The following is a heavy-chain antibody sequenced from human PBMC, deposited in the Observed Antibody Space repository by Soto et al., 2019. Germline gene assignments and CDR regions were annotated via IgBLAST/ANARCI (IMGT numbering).Heavy chain of an antibody. V-gene: IGHV3-11*01. CDR2: ISSSGSTI. J-gene: IGHJ6*03. CDR1: GFTFSDYY. Sequence: GGSLRLSCAASGFTFSDYYMSWIRQAPGKGLEWVSYISSSGSTIYYADSVKGRFTISRDNAKNSLYLQMNSLRAEDTAVYYCGGDRYDFPFSDYYYYMDVWGKGTTVTLSS. D-gene: IGHD3-3*01. CDR3: GGDRYDFPFSDYYYYMDV.